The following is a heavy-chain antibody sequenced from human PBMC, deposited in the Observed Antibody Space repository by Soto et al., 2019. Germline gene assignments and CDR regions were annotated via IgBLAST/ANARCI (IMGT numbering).Heavy chain of an antibody. CDR3: ARVSLRDPGAFDI. V-gene: IGHV3-33*01. D-gene: IGHD4-17*01. CDR2: IWYDGSNK. CDR1: GFTFSSYG. Sequence: GGSLRLSCAASGFTFSSYGMHWVRQAPGKGLEWVAVIWYDGSNKFYPDSVKGRFTLSSDNSKNTLYLQMNSLRAEDTAVYYCARVSLRDPGAFDIWGQGTMVTVSS. J-gene: IGHJ3*02.